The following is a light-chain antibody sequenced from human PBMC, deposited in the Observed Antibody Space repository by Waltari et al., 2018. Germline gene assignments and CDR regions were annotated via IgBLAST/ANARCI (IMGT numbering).Light chain of an antibody. Sequence: ETVLTQSPGTLSVSPGERATLACRASQSVRNDVAWYQQKPGQTPRLLIYDASTRATGIPARFSGSGSETEFTLTITSLQSEYLAVYYCQHYGNWPLAFGGGTKVEIK. CDR3: QHYGNWPLA. V-gene: IGKV3-15*01. J-gene: IGKJ4*01. CDR2: DAS. CDR1: QSVRND.